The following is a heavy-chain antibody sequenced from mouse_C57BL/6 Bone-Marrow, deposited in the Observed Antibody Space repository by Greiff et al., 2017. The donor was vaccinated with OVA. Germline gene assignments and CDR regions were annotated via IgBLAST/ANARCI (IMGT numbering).Heavy chain of an antibody. CDR1: GFTFSSYG. CDR3: ARHDWEDYYAMDY. CDR2: ISSGGSYT. Sequence: EVKLVESGGDLVKPGGSLKLSCAASGFTFSSYGMSWVRQTPDKRLEWVATISSGGSYTYYPDSVKGRFTISRDNAKNTLYLQMISLKSEDTAMYYCARHDWEDYYAMDYWGQGTSVTVSS. D-gene: IGHD4-1*01. J-gene: IGHJ4*01. V-gene: IGHV5-6*02.